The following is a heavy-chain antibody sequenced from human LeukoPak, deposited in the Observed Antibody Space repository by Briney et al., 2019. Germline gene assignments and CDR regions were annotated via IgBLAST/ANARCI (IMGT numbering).Heavy chain of an antibody. D-gene: IGHD6-13*01. CDR1: GDSVSSNSAA. J-gene: IGHJ6*02. CDR3: ARAAAAGPYYYYGMDV. CDR2: TYYRSKWYN. Sequence: SQTLSLTCALSGDSVSSNSAAWNWIRQSPSRGLEWLGRTYYRSKWYNDYAVSVKSRITINPDTSKNQFSLQLNSVTPEDTAVYYCARAAAAGPYYYYGMDVWGQGTTVTVSS. V-gene: IGHV6-1*01.